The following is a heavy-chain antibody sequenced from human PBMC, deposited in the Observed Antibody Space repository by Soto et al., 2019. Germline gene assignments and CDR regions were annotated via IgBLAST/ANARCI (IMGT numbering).Heavy chain of an antibody. CDR3: ARSSFTVTTPFAY. J-gene: IGHJ4*02. CDR1: GGSISSGSYY. Sequence: QVQLQESGPGLVKPSQTLSLTCTVSGGSISSGSYYWSWIRQHPGKGLEWIGYIYYSGSTYYNPSIKSRATISVDTSKSQFSLKLSSVTAADTAVYYCARSSFTVTTPFAYWGQGTLVTVSS. D-gene: IGHD4-17*01. CDR2: IYYSGST. V-gene: IGHV4-31*03.